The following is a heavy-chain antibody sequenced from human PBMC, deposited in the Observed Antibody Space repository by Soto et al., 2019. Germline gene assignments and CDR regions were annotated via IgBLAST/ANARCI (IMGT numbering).Heavy chain of an antibody. D-gene: IGHD6-13*01. V-gene: IGHV1-18*01. CDR2: ISAYNGNT. Sequence: GASVKVSCKASGYTFTNYGISWVRQAPGQGLEWMGWISAYNGNTNYAQKFQDRVTMSADTSTRTAYMEVRSLTSDDTAIYFCAAAGGNYFGMDVWGQGTTVTVS. CDR1: GYTFTNYG. CDR3: AAAGGNYFGMDV. J-gene: IGHJ6*02.